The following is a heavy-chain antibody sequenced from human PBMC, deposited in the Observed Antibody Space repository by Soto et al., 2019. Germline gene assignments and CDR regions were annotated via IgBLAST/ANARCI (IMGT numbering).Heavy chain of an antibody. D-gene: IGHD3-10*01. V-gene: IGHV1-8*01. CDR2: MNPNSGNT. J-gene: IGHJ4*02. Sequence: QVQLVQSGAEVKKPGASVKVSCTASGYTFTSYDINWVRQATGQGLEWMGWMNPNSGNTGYAQKFQGRVTMTSNTSISTAYMELSSLRSEDTAVYYCARGTMGYFYGSGRYSTFGYWGQGTRVTVSS. CDR1: GYTFTSYD. CDR3: ARGTMGYFYGSGRYSTFGY.